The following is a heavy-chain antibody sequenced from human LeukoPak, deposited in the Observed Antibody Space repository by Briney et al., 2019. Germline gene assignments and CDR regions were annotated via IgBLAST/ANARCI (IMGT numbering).Heavy chain of an antibody. Sequence: SETLSLTCAVYGGSFSGYYWSWIRQPPGKGLEWIGEINHSGSTNYNPSLKSRVTISVDTSKNQFSLKPSSVTAADTAVYYCARGRYSSGWYRRGWPVDYWGQGTLVTVSS. CDR1: GGSFSGYY. CDR3: ARGRYSSGWYRRGWPVDY. CDR2: INHSGST. D-gene: IGHD6-19*01. J-gene: IGHJ4*02. V-gene: IGHV4-34*01.